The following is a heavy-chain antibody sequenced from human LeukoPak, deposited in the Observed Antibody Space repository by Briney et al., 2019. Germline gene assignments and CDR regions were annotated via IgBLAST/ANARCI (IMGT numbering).Heavy chain of an antibody. CDR1: GYTFTSYG. D-gene: IGHD4-11*01. Sequence: ASVKVSCKASGYTFTSYGISWVRQAPGQGLEWMGWISAYNGNTNYAQKLQGRVTMTTDTSTSTAYMELRGLRSDDTAVYYCARDWYSNCVLGVYWFDPWGQGTLVTVSS. CDR3: ARDWYSNCVLGVYWFDP. J-gene: IGHJ5*02. V-gene: IGHV1-18*01. CDR2: ISAYNGNT.